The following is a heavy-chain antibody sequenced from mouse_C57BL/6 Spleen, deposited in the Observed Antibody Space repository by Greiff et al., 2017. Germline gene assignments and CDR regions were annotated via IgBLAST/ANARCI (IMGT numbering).Heavy chain of an antibody. Sequence: VKLVESGAELVRPGTSVKMSCKASGYTFTNYWIGWAKQRPGHGLEWIGDIYPGGGYTNYNEKFKGKATLTADKSSSTAYMLFSSLTSEDSAIFYCSRDYSNSYFDYWGQGTTLTVSS. CDR3: SRDYSNSYFDY. V-gene: IGHV1-63*01. CDR2: IYPGGGYT. D-gene: IGHD2-5*01. J-gene: IGHJ2*01. CDR1: GYTFTNYW.